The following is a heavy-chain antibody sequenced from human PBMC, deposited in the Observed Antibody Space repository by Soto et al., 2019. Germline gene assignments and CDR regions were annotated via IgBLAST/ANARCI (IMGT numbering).Heavy chain of an antibody. V-gene: IGHV3-30*18. Sequence: QVQLVESGGGVVQPGRSLRLSCAASGFTFSSYGMHWVRQAPGKGLEWVAVISYDGSNKYYADSVKGRFTISRDNSKNTLYLQMNSQRAEDTAVYYCAKRSGVDTAMVRDYWGQGTLVTVSS. CDR2: ISYDGSNK. D-gene: IGHD5-18*01. CDR3: AKRSGVDTAMVRDY. J-gene: IGHJ4*02. CDR1: GFTFSSYG.